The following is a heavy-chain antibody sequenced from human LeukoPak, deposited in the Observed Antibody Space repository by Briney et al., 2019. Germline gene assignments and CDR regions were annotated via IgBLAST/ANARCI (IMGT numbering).Heavy chain of an antibody. CDR1: GYTFTSYG. Sequence: ASVKVSCKASGYTFTSYGISWVRQAPGQGLEWMGWISAYNGNTNYAQKLQGRVTMTTDSSTSTAYMELRSLRSDDTAVYYCAGDRYSRSGAPFDYWGQGTLVTVSS. CDR3: AGDRYSRSGAPFDY. CDR2: ISAYNGNT. D-gene: IGHD6-13*01. J-gene: IGHJ4*02. V-gene: IGHV1-18*01.